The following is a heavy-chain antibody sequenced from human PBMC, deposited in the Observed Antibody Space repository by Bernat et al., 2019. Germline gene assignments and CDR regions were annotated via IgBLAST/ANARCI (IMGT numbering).Heavy chain of an antibody. Sequence: QVQLVQSGAEVKKPGASVKVSCKASGYTFTSYGISWVRQAPGQGLEWMGWISAYNGNTNYAQKLQGRVTMTTDTSTSTAYMELRSLRSDDTAVYYCARGGDYGYYIFPGLKDYYYYYMDVWGKGTTVTVSS. J-gene: IGHJ6*03. CDR3: ARGGDYGYYIFPGLKDYYYYYMDV. CDR2: ISAYNGNT. V-gene: IGHV1-18*01. D-gene: IGHD4-17*01. CDR1: GYTFTSYG.